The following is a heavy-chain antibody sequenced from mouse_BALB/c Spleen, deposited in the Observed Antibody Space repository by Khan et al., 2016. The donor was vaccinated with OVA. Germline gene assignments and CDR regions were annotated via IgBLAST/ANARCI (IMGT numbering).Heavy chain of an antibody. J-gene: IGHJ3*01. CDR1: GYTFTSYW. D-gene: IGHD2-1*01. V-gene: IGHV1S132*01. CDR2: IFPGTGTT. Sequence: QVQLQQSGAELVKPGASVKLSCKTSGYTFTSYWIQWVKQRPGQGLGWIGQIFPGTGTTYYNENFKGKATLTVDTSSNTAYMQFSSLTSEASAVYCCARGYFGNYEFAYWGQGTLVTVSP. CDR3: ARGYFGNYEFAY.